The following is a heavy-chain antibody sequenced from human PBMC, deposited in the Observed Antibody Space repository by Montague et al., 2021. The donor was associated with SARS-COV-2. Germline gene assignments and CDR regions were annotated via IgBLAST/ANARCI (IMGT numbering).Heavy chain of an antibody. CDR3: ASMVRAQVYYFDY. CDR2: IFYSGST. D-gene: IGHD3-10*01. Sequence: SETLSLTCTVSGGSISSSSYYWGWIRQPPGKGLEWIGSIFYSGSTDYXPSLKSRVTISVDRSKYQFSLKLSSVTAADTAVYYCASMVRAQVYYFDYWGQGTLVTVSS. V-gene: IGHV4-39*01. J-gene: IGHJ4*02. CDR1: GGSISSSSYY.